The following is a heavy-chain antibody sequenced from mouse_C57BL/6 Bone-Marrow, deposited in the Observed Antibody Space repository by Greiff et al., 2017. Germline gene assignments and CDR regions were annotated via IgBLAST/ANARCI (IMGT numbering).Heavy chain of an antibody. D-gene: IGHD2-2*01. V-gene: IGHV1-64*01. J-gene: IGHJ4*01. CDR3: AKIYYGYEDYAMDY. CDR1: GYTFTSYW. Sequence: QVQLQQPGAELVKPGASVKLSCKASGYTFTSYWMHWVKQRPGQGLEWIGMIHPNSGSTNYNEKFKSKATLTVDKSSSTAYMQLSSLTSDDSAVYYCAKIYYGYEDYAMDYWGQGTSVTVSS. CDR2: IHPNSGST.